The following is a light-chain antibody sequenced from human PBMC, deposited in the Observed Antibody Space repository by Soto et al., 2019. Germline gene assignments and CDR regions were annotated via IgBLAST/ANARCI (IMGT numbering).Light chain of an antibody. V-gene: IGKV1-39*01. CDR2: GTS. CDR1: QTISTY. CDR3: QQTWSIPQT. Sequence: DIQMTQSPSSLSASVGDRVTITCRASQTISTYLHWYQEKPGKVPKLLIYGTSNLQSGVPSSLSGSGSGTDLTLTISSLRREDFATYYCQQTWSIPQTFGQGTKVEI. J-gene: IGKJ1*01.